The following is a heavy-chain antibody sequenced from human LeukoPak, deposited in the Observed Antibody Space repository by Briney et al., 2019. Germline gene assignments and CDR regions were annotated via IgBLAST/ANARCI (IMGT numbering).Heavy chain of an antibody. Sequence: GGSLRLSCAASGFTFYTNGMNWVRQAPGKGLEWVSYISSSGSHIYYSDSVKGRFTISRDNAKNSLSLQMNSLSAEDTAVYYCARIRGDLGAFDMWGQGTMVAVSS. V-gene: IGHV3-21*01. J-gene: IGHJ3*02. D-gene: IGHD4-17*01. CDR1: GFTFYTNG. CDR2: ISSSGSHI. CDR3: ARIRGDLGAFDM.